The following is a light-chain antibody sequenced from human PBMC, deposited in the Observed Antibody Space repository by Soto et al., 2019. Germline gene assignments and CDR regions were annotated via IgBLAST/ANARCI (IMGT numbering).Light chain of an antibody. CDR2: EVS. CDR1: SSDVGGYNY. CDR3: SSYTSSSTLEGV. V-gene: IGLV2-14*01. Sequence: VLTQPASVSGSPGQSITISCTGTSSDVGGYNYVSWYQQHPGKAPKLMIYEVSNRPSGVFNRFSGSKSGNTASLTISGLQAEDEADYYCSSYTSSSTLEGVFGTGTKVTVL. J-gene: IGLJ1*01.